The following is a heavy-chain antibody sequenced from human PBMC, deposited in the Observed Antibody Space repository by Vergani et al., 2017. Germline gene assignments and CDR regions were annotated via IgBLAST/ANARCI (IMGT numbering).Heavy chain of an antibody. CDR3: ARVKVELLAHGTFDY. V-gene: IGHV3-33*01. D-gene: IGHD6-19*01. J-gene: IGHJ4*02. CDR1: GFTFSSYG. CDR2: IWYDGSNK. Sequence: QVQLVESGGGVVQPGRSLRLSCAASGFTFSSYGMHWVRQAPGKGLEWVAVIWYDGSNKYYADSVKGRFTISRDNSKNTLYLQMNSLRAEDTAVYYCARVKVELLAHGTFDYWGQGTLVTVSS.